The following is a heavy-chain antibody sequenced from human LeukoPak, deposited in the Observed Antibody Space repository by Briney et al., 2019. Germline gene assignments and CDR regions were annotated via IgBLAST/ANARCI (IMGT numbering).Heavy chain of an antibody. CDR2: IYYSGTT. CDR3: VRRSSSWKTWFDP. V-gene: IGHV4-59*01. CDR1: GGSIDSNS. D-gene: IGHD6-13*01. J-gene: IGHJ5*02. Sequence: NSSETLSLTCTVSGGSIDSNSWTWLRQPPGKGREWMGYIYYSGTTNYNPSLESRVTMSVDMAKNPCARKLSSVTAADTAVYYCVRRSSSWKTWFDPGGQGTLVTVSS.